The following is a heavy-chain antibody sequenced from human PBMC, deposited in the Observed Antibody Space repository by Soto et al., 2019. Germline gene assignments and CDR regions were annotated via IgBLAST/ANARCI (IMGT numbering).Heavy chain of an antibody. V-gene: IGHV1-46*01. J-gene: IGHJ5*02. CDR3: ASQDSQNSGTPAASSWCRP. CDR1: GFSFSDYF. CDR2: INPSGDSR. D-gene: IGHD2-15*01. Sequence: ASVKVSCKASGFSFSDYFMHWVRQAPGQGLEWMGIINPSGDSRNYAQKFQGRVTITRDTSTSTVYMELRSLRYEDTAVYYCASQDSQNSGTPAASSWCRPWGQGTPVTVSS.